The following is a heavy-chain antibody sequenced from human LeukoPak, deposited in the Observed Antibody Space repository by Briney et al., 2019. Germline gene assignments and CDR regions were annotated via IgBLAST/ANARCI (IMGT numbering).Heavy chain of an antibody. D-gene: IGHD2-15*01. CDR2: CSGTGATT. J-gene: IGHJ4*02. CDR1: GFTFSSYA. CDR3: AKEVTGGYCSGGSCYAYFEY. V-gene: IGHV3-23*01. Sequence: PGGSLRLSCAASGFTFSSYAMSWVRQAPGKGLEWVSGCSGTGATTYYADSVKGRFTISRDNAQNKLFLTMSGLRAKDTAVYFCAKEVTGGYCSGGSCYAYFEYWGQGTLVTVSS.